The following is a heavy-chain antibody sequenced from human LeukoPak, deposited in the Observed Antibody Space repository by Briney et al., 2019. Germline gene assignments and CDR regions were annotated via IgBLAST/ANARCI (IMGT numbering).Heavy chain of an antibody. V-gene: IGHV3-74*01. CDR3: ARAGLGATDYYYYYGMDV. J-gene: IGHJ6*02. Sequence: GGSLRLSCTASGFTFSDYWIHWVRQAPGKGLVWVSRISPDGSDTNYADSVKGRFTISRDNSKNTLYLQMNSLRAEDTAVYYCARAGLGATDYYYYYGMDVWGQGTTVTVSS. D-gene: IGHD1-26*01. CDR1: GFTFSDYW. CDR2: ISPDGSDT.